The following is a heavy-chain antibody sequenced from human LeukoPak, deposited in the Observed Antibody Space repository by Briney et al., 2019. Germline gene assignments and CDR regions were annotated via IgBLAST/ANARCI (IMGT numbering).Heavy chain of an antibody. Sequence: KSGGSLRLSCAASGFTFSTFAMIWIRQPPGKGLEWIGSIYYSGSTYYNPSLKSRVIISIDTSKNQFSLKLSSVTAADTADYYCARLLPRTGTTAYYFHNDMDVWGKGTTVTISS. V-gene: IGHV4-38-2*01. CDR2: IYYSGST. J-gene: IGHJ6*03. CDR1: GFTFSTFAM. CDR3: ARLLPRTGTTAYYFHNDMDV. D-gene: IGHD1-1*01.